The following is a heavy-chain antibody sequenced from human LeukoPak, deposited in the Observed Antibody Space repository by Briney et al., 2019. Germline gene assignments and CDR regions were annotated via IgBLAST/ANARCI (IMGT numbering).Heavy chain of an antibody. CDR1: GFTFSSYG. CDR2: IRYDGSNK. V-gene: IGHV3-30*02. Sequence: GGSLRLSCAASGFTFSSYGMHWVRQAPGKGLEWVAFIRYDGSNKYYADSVKGRFTISRDNSKNTLYLQMNSLRAEDTAVYYCARDSAYYDSSSYSDYWGQGTLVTVSS. J-gene: IGHJ4*02. D-gene: IGHD3-22*01. CDR3: ARDSAYYDSSSYSDY.